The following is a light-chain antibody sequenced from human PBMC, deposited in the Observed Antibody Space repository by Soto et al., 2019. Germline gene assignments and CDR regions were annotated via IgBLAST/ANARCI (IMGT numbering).Light chain of an antibody. CDR1: QSVTGY. Sequence: EVVLTQSPATLSLSPGERATLSCRASQSVTGYLAWYQHKPGQAPRLIIYDASSRATGIPARFSGSGSGTDFTLTISSLEPEDLAVYYCQHSSDGPQCTFGQGTKLEIK. V-gene: IGKV3-11*01. CDR3: QHSSDGPQCT. CDR2: DAS. J-gene: IGKJ2*02.